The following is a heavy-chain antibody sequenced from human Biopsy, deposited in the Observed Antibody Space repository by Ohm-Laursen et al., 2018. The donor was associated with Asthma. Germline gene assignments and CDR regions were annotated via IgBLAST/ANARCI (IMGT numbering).Heavy chain of an antibody. CDR3: AKDLSKAVGGSNDYYYGMDV. CDR2: ISGGGGGT. D-gene: IGHD6-19*01. J-gene: IGHJ6*02. CDR1: AFIFSSAW. Sequence: SLRLSCAASAFIFSSAWMYWVRQAPGKGLEWVSAISGGGGGTKYADSVKGRFTISRDNSKNTLSLQMSSLRAEDTALYYWAKDLSKAVGGSNDYYYGMDVWGQGTTVTVAS. V-gene: IGHV3-23*01.